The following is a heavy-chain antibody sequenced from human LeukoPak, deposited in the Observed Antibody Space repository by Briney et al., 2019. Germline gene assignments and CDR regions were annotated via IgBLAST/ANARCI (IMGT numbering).Heavy chain of an antibody. J-gene: IGHJ2*01. CDR2: ISSSGSGGNT. Sequence: GGSLRLSCAASGVTLSSYAMSWARQAPGKGLEWVSGISSSGSGGNTYYADSVKGRFTISRDSSKTTLFLHMNTLRAEDTAIYYCAKDRTVGASYWYFDLWGRGTLVTVSS. CDR3: AKDRTVGASYWYFDL. V-gene: IGHV3-23*01. D-gene: IGHD1-26*01. CDR1: GVTLSSYA.